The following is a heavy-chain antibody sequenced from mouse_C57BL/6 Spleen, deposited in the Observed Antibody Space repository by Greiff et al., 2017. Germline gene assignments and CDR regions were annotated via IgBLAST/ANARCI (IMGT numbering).Heavy chain of an antibody. Sequence: EVKLQESGPVLVKPGASVKMSCKASGYTFTDYYMNWVKQSHGKSLEWIGVINPYNGGTSYNQQFKGKATLTVDKSSSTAYMELNSLTSEDSAVYYCARGYGSSYWYFDVWGTGTTVTVSS. CDR2: INPYNGGT. D-gene: IGHD1-1*01. CDR1: GYTFTDYY. CDR3: ARGYGSSYWYFDV. J-gene: IGHJ1*03. V-gene: IGHV1-19*01.